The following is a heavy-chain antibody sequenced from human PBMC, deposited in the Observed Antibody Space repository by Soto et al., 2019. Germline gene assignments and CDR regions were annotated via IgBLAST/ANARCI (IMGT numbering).Heavy chain of an antibody. CDR3: ARSGWYGGSNYYYYMDV. J-gene: IGHJ6*03. Sequence: GASVKVSCKASGYTFTGYYMHWVRQAPGQGLEWMGWINPNSGGTNYAQKFQGWVTMTRDTSISTAYMELSRLRSDDTAVYYCARSGWYGGSNYYYYMDVWGKETTVTVSS. D-gene: IGHD6-19*01. V-gene: IGHV1-2*04. CDR1: GYTFTGYY. CDR2: INPNSGGT.